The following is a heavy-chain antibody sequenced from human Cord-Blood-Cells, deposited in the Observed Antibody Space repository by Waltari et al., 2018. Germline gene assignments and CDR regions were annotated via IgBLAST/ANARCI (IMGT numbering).Heavy chain of an antibody. D-gene: IGHD3-16*01. Sequence: AGLLKSSETLSLTCAVYGGSFSGYYWSWIRQPPGKGLEWIGEINHSGSTNYNPSLKSRVTISVDTSKNQFSLKLSSVTAADTAVYYCARARGGVGAFDIWGQGTMVTVSS. CDR3: ARARGGVGAFDI. CDR2: INHSGST. V-gene: IGHV4-34*01. J-gene: IGHJ3*02. CDR1: GGSFSGYY.